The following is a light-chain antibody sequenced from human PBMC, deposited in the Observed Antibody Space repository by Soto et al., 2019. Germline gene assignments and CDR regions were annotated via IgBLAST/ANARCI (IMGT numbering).Light chain of an antibody. Sequence: ETVLTQSPATLSLPPGERATLSCRASQSVSSYLAWYQQKPGQAPRLLIYDASNRATGIPARFSGSGSGTDFTLTISSLEPEDFAVYYCQQRSNWPPLTFGGGTKVDIK. CDR3: QQRSNWPPLT. CDR1: QSVSSY. J-gene: IGKJ4*01. CDR2: DAS. V-gene: IGKV3-11*01.